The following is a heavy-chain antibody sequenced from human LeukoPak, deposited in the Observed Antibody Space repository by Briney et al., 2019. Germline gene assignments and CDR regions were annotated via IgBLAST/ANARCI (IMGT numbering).Heavy chain of an antibody. V-gene: IGHV3-7*01. CDR3: AREGSSGYTNWFDP. CDR2: IKQDGSEK. Sequence: GGSLRLSCAASGFTFSSYWMSWVRQAPGKGLEWVANIKQDGSEKYYVDSVKGRFTISRDNAKNSLYLPMNSLRAEDTAVYYCAREGSSGYTNWFDPWGQGTLVTVSS. J-gene: IGHJ5*02. D-gene: IGHD3-22*01. CDR1: GFTFSSYW.